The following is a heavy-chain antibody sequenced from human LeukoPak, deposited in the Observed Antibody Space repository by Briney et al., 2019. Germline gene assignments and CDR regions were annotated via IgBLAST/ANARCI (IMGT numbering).Heavy chain of an antibody. D-gene: IGHD6-19*01. J-gene: IGHJ4*02. CDR2: ISAYNGNT. CDR3: ASAVAGIGYFDY. CDR1: GYTLTSYG. Sequence: GASVKVSCEASGYTLTSYGINWMRQAPGQGLEWMGWISAYNGNTNYAQKLQGRVTMTTDTSTSTAYMELRSLRSDDTAVYYCASAVAGIGYFDYWGQGTLVTVSS. V-gene: IGHV1-18*01.